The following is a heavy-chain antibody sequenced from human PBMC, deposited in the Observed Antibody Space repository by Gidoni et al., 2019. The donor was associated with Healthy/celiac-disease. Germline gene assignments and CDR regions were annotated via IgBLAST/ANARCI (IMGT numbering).Heavy chain of an antibody. J-gene: IGHJ5*02. D-gene: IGHD3-22*01. CDR1: GFTFSSYA. V-gene: IGHV3-23*04. CDR3: AKGHDSSGYYPNWFDP. Sequence: EVQLVESGGGLVQPGGSLRLSCAASGFTFSSYAMSWVRQAPGKGLEWVSAISGSGGSTYYAGSVKGRFTISRENSKNTLYLKMNSLRAEDTAVYYCAKGHDSSGYYPNWFDPWGQGTLVTVSS. CDR2: ISGSGGST.